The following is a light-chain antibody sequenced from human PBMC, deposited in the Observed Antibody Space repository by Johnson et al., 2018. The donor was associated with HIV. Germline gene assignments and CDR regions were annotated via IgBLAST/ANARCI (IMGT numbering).Light chain of an antibody. CDR1: SSNIGNNY. CDR3: GTWDSSLRNGV. Sequence: QSVLTQPPSVSAAPGQKVTISCSGSSSNIGNNYVSWYQQVPGAAPKLLIYDNSKRPSGIPDRFSGSKSGTSATLGITGLQIGDEADYYCGTWDSSLRNGVFGTGTKVTVL. J-gene: IGLJ1*01. CDR2: DNS. V-gene: IGLV1-51*01.